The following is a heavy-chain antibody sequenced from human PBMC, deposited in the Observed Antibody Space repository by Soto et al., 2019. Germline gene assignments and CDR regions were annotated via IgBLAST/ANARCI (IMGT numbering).Heavy chain of an antibody. CDR3: ARVYGANTEAVHCYGMDV. CDR1: GYTFTAYY. Sequence: QVQLVQSGAEVKKPGASVKVSCKASGYTFTAYYIHWVRQAPGQGLEWMGWINPNSGGTNYAQKFQGWVTMTRDTSVITAYMELSNLKSDDTAVYYCARVYGANTEAVHCYGMDVWGQGTTVTVSS. V-gene: IGHV1-2*04. D-gene: IGHD4-17*01. CDR2: INPNSGGT. J-gene: IGHJ6*02.